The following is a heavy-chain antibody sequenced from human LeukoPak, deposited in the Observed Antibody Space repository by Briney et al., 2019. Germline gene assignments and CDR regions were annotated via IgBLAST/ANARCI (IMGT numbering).Heavy chain of an antibody. CDR3: AKDGDRMDY. V-gene: IGHV3-30*18. D-gene: IGHD4-17*01. CDR1: GFTFSSYG. Sequence: QTGGSLRLSCAASGFTFSSYGMHWVRQAPGKGLEWVAVISYDGSNKYYADSVKGRFTISRDNSKNTLYLQMNSLRAEDTAVYYCAKDGDRMDYWGQGTLVTVSS. CDR2: ISYDGSNK. J-gene: IGHJ4*02.